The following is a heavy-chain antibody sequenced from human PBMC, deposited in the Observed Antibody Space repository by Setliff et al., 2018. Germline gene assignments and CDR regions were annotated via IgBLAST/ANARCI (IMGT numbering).Heavy chain of an antibody. CDR1: GFTFSIYY. D-gene: IGHD3-3*01. V-gene: IGHV3-15*01. Sequence: GGSLRLSCAASGFTFSIYYMSWVRQAPGKGLEWVGRIKSKTDGGTTDYAAPVKGRFTISRDDSKNTLYLQMNSLKTEDTAVYYCTTAVLQFLEWLFLTEDGFYFDYWGQGTLVTVSS. J-gene: IGHJ4*02. CDR2: IKSKTDGGTT. CDR3: TTAVLQFLEWLFLTEDGFYFDY.